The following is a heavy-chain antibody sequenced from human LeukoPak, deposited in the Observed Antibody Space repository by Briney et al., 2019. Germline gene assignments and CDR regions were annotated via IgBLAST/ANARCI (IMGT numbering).Heavy chain of an antibody. CDR3: ARHRSPIVVVTAIAPAFDI. J-gene: IGHJ3*02. CDR2: ISSGSSAI. CDR1: GFTFTTYS. V-gene: IGHV3-21*01. D-gene: IGHD2-21*02. Sequence: GGSLRLSCEASGFTFTTYSMTWVRQAPGKGLEGVSIISSGSSAIFSADALKGRFTISRENAKNLLYLDMNSLRAEDTAVYYCARHRSPIVVVTAIAPAFDIWGQGTMVTVSS.